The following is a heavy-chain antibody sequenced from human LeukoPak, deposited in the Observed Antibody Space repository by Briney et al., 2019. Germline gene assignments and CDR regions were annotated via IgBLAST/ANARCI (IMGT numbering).Heavy chain of an antibody. CDR1: GGAIISDNFY. J-gene: IGHJ5*02. V-gene: IGHV4-39*01. Sequence: PSETLSLTCTVSGGAIISDNFYWGWVRQPPGKGLEGVGSINYSGTTYYNPSLRSRLSISVDTSRTQFFLRLNSVTAADTAVYYCGRLFHPWGQGLLLTVPS. D-gene: IGHD2/OR15-2a*01. CDR2: INYSGTT. CDR3: GRLFHP.